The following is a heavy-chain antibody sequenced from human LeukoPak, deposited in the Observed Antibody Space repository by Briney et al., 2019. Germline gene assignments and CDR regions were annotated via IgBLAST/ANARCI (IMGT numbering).Heavy chain of an antibody. CDR3: ARTTSFTASGYDY. Sequence: ASVKVSCKASGYTFTNYHIKWVRQATGQGLEWMGWMNPNNGDSGYAQKFQGRVTITRDTSISTSYMELRSLRSDDTAVYFCARTTSFTASGYDYWGQGTLVTVSS. D-gene: IGHD6-25*01. J-gene: IGHJ4*02. V-gene: IGHV1-8*03. CDR2: MNPNNGDS. CDR1: GYTFTNYH.